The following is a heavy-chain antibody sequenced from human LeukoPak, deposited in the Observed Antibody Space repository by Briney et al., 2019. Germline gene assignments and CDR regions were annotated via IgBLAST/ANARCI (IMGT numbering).Heavy chain of an antibody. CDR2: ISGSADNT. J-gene: IGHJ4*02. CDR1: GFTFITYA. CDR3: ARLSGTFGTSSRILDY. D-gene: IGHD1-1*01. V-gene: IGHV3-23*01. Sequence: GGSLRLSCAASGFTFITYAMAWVRQVPGKGLEWVSSISGSADNTYYAASVKGRLTISRDNSKNTLFLQMNGLRADDTAVYFCARLSGTFGTSSRILDYWGQGALVTVSS.